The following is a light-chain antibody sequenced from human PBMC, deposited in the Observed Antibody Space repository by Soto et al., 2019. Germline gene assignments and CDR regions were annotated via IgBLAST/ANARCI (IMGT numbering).Light chain of an antibody. CDR2: DAS. V-gene: IGKV3-11*01. CDR1: QSVSSY. Sequence: EIVLTQSPATLSLSPGERGTLSCRASQSVSSYLAWYQQKPDQAPRLLIYDASNRATGIPARFSGSGSGTDFTRTISSLEPEDFAVYYCQQRSNWLLTFGGGTKVEIK. J-gene: IGKJ4*01. CDR3: QQRSNWLLT.